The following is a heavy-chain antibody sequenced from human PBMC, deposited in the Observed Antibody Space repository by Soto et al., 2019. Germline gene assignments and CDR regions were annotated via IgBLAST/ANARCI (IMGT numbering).Heavy chain of an antibody. J-gene: IGHJ3*02. Sequence: SETLSLTCTVSGGSITNYYYSWIRQPPWKVLEWIGYIFHTGTTSYNPSLKSRVTLSLDTSQSQFSLKLNSVTAADTAVYYCTTEAYDNSGSLAFDIWGPGTLVT. CDR2: IFHTGTT. D-gene: IGHD3-22*01. CDR3: TTEAYDNSGSLAFDI. CDR1: GGSITNYY. V-gene: IGHV4-59*08.